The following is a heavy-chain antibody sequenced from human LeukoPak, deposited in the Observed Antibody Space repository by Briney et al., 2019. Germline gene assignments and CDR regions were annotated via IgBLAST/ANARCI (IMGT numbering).Heavy chain of an antibody. CDR2: IGGSGGST. Sequence: GGSLRLSCAASGFTFSSYAMSWVRQAPGKGLEWVSAIGGSGGSTYYADSVKGRFTISRDNSKNTLYLQMNSLRAEDTAVYYCAKEARKGITIFGVVILAYYFDYWGQGTLVTVSS. D-gene: IGHD3-3*01. CDR1: GFTFSSYA. CDR3: AKEARKGITIFGVVILAYYFDY. V-gene: IGHV3-23*01. J-gene: IGHJ4*02.